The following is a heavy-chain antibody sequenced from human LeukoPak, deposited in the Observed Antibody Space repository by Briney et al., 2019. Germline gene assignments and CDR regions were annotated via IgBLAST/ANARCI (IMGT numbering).Heavy chain of an antibody. CDR2: IEEDGSAK. CDR1: GFAFSGYW. D-gene: IGHD6-13*01. V-gene: IGHV3-7*05. Sequence: GGSLRLSCVGSGFAFSGYWMNWVRQAPGRGLEWVAKIEEDGSAKYYMDSVKGRFSIYRDNAKNSLYLQMYSLRAEDTAMYYCARAGQLNYWGQGTLVTVSS. CDR3: ARAGQLNY. J-gene: IGHJ4*02.